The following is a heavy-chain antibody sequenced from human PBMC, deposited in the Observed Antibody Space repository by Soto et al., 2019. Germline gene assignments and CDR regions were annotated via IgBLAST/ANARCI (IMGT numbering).Heavy chain of an antibody. CDR1: GGTFSSYS. D-gene: IGHD2-15*01. V-gene: IGHV1-69*13. J-gene: IGHJ6*02. CDR2: IIPIFGTA. CDR3: AREKLPYYYYYGMDV. Sequence: SVKVSCKASGGTFSSYSIIWVRQAPGQGLEWMGGIIPIFGTANYAQKFQGRVTITADESTSTAYMELSSLRSEDTAVYYCAREKLPYYYYYGMDVWGQGTTVTVSS.